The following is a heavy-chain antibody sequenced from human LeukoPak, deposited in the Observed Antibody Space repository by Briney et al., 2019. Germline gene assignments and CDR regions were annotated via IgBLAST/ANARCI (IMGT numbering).Heavy chain of an antibody. D-gene: IGHD6-6*01. J-gene: IGHJ5*02. CDR1: GGSISSSSYS. CDR2: IYYSGST. V-gene: IGHV4-39*01. CDR3: ARRYSSSSDRTVWFDP. Sequence: TSETLSLTCTVSGGSISSSSYSWGWIRQPPGKGLEWIGSIYYSGSTYYNPSLKSRVTISVDTSKNQFSLKLSSVTAADTAVYYCARRYSSSSDRTVWFDPWGQGTLVTVSS.